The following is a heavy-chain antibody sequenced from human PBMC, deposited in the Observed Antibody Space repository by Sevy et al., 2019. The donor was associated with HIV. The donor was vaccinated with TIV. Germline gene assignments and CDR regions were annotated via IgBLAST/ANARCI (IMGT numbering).Heavy chain of an antibody. V-gene: IGHV4-34*01. CDR2: INHSGST. J-gene: IGHJ4*02. Sequence: SESLSLTCAVYGGSFSGYYWSWIRQPPGKGLEWIGEINHSGSTNYNPSLKSRVTISVDTSKNQFSLKLSSVTAADTAVYHCARGYCSSTSCYGEYSSSDYWGQGTLVTVSS. D-gene: IGHD2-2*01. CDR3: ARGYCSSTSCYGEYSSSDY. CDR1: GGSFSGYY.